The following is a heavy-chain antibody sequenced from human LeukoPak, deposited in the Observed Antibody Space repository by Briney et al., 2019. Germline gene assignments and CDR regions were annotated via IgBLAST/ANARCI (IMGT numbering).Heavy chain of an antibody. V-gene: IGHV3-48*01. D-gene: IGHD3-22*01. J-gene: IGHJ4*02. CDR2: ISGSSTTI. CDR3: ARDRGPYNYYDSSGYSN. CDR1: GFTFSSYS. Sequence: GGSLRLSCAASGFTFSSYSMNWVRQAPGKGLEWVSYISGSSTTIYNADSVKGRFTISRDNAKNSLYLQMNSLRAEDTAVYYCARDRGPYNYYDSSGYSNWGQGTLVTVSS.